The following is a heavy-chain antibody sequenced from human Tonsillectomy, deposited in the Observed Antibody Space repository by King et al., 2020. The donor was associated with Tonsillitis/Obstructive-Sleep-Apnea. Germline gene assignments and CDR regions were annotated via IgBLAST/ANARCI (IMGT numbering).Heavy chain of an antibody. CDR1: GYSFTSYW. D-gene: IGHD3-22*01. CDR2: IDPSVSYT. V-gene: IGHV5-10-1*03. CDR3: ARSAYYYDSSGSLAS. Sequence: VQLVESGAEVKKPGESLRISCKGSGYSFTSYWISWVRQMPGKGLEWMGRIDPSVSYTNYSPSFQGHVTISADKSISTAYLQWSSLKASDTAMYYCARSAYYYDSSGSLASWGQGTLVTVSS. J-gene: IGHJ4*02.